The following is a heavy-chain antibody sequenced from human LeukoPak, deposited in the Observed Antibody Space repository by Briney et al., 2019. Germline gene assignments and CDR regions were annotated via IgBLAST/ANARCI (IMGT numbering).Heavy chain of an antibody. CDR2: VYHTGST. D-gene: IGHD3-10*01. V-gene: IGHV4-38-2*01. Sequence: SETLSLTCAVSGYSISRGYYWALIRHPPGKGLEWIGTVYHTGSTYYNPSLDSRVTISVDTSKNEFSLNLKSVTAADTAVYYCARAGWIITSGIDYWGQGALVTVSS. CDR1: GYSISRGYY. J-gene: IGHJ4*02. CDR3: ARAGWIITSGIDY.